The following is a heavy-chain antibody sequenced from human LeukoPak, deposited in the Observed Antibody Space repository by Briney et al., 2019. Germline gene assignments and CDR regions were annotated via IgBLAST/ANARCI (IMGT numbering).Heavy chain of an antibody. CDR1: GYTFTSYG. Sequence: ASVKVSCKASGYTFTSYGISWVRQAPGQGLEWMGWISAYNGNTNYAQKLQGRVIMTTDTSTSTAYMELRSLRSDDTAVYYCARWYQLPLYYYYYYMDVWGKGTTVTVSS. CDR3: ARWYQLPLYYYYYYMDV. CDR2: ISAYNGNT. D-gene: IGHD2-2*01. V-gene: IGHV1-18*01. J-gene: IGHJ6*03.